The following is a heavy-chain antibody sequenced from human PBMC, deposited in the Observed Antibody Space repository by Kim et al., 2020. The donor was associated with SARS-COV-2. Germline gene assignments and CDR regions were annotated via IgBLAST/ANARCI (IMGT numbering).Heavy chain of an antibody. CDR1: GFTFSSYD. Sequence: GGSLRLSCAASGFTFSSYDMHWVRQATGKGLEWVSAIGTAGDTYYPGTVKGRFTISRENAKNSLYLQMNSLRAGDTAVYYCARWAALGYYYGMDVWGQGTTVTVSS. CDR3: ARWAALGYYYGMDV. CDR2: IGTAGDT. V-gene: IGHV3-13*04. J-gene: IGHJ6*02. D-gene: IGHD6-6*01.